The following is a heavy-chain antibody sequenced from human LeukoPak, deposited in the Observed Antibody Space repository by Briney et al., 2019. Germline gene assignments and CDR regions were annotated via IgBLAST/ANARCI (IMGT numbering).Heavy chain of an antibody. V-gene: IGHV1-69*13. J-gene: IGHJ6*03. CDR3: ARSFYGSGSYYYYMDV. CDR1: GYTFTSYD. D-gene: IGHD3-10*01. CDR2: IIPIFGTA. Sequence: HWASVKVSCKASGYTFTSYDINWVRQAPGQGLEWMGGIIPIFGTANCAQKFQGRVTITADESTSTAYMELSSLRSEDTAVYYCARSFYGSGSYYYYMDVWGKGTTVTISS.